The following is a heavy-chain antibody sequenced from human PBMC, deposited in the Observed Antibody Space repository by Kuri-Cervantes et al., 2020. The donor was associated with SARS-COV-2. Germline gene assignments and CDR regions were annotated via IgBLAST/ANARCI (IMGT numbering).Heavy chain of an antibody. CDR1: GYTPTELS. J-gene: IGHJ5*02. Sequence: ASVKVSCKVSGYTPTELSIHWVRQAPGKGLEWMGGFDPEDGETNYAQKFQGRVTITADASTNTAYMELSSLRSEDTAVYYCARGLATTVAVGSWFDPWGQGTLVTVSS. CDR3: ARGLATTVAVGSWFDP. V-gene: IGHV1-24*01. CDR2: FDPEDGET. D-gene: IGHD6-19*01.